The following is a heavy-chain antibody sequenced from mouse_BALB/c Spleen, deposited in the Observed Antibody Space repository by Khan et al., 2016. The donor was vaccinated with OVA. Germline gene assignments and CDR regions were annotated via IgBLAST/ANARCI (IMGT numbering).Heavy chain of an antibody. Sequence: EVELVESGPGLVKPSQSLSLTCTVTGYSITSDYVWNWIRQFPGNKLEWMGYISYSGSTSYTPSLKSRFSITRDTSKNKFFLQLNSMTTEDTATDCCTRGRANWGQGTLVTVSA. CDR3: TRGRAN. CDR1: GYSITSDYV. CDR2: ISYSGST. V-gene: IGHV3-2*02. J-gene: IGHJ3*01. D-gene: IGHD3-3*01.